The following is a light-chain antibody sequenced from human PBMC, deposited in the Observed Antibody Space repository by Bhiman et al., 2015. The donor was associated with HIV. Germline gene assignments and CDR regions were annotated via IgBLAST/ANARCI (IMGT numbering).Light chain of an antibody. CDR3: QVWDSSSDQVV. Sequence: SYELTQPSSVSVSPGQTARITCSGDVLAKKYTRWFQQKPGQAPVLVIYKDSERPSGIPERFSGSNSGSTATLTISRVEAGDEADYYCQVWDSSSDQVVLGGGTKLTVL. CDR2: KDS. CDR1: VLAKKY. J-gene: IGLJ2*01. V-gene: IGLV3-27*01.